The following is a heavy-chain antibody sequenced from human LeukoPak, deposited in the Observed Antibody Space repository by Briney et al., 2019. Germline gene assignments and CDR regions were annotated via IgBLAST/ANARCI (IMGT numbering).Heavy chain of an antibody. CDR1: GYTFTSYG. CDR3: ARDLRFGSRNSTAVAGY. CDR2: ISAYNGNT. V-gene: IGHV1-18*01. J-gene: IGHJ4*02. Sequence: ASVKVSCKASGYTFTSYGISWVRQAPGQGLEWMGWISAYNGNTNYAQKLQGRVTMTTDTSTSTAYMELRSLRSDDTAVYYCARDLRFGSRNSTAVAGYWGQGTLVTVSS. D-gene: IGHD6-19*01.